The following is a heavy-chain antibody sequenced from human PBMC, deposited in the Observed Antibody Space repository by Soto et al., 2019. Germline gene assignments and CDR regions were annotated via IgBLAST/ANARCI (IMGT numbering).Heavy chain of an antibody. Sequence: SETLSLTCTVSGGSISSSSYYWGWIRQPPGKGLEWIGSIYYSGSTYYNPSLKSRVTISVDTSKNQFSLKLSSVTAADTAVYYCARMCSAVPQPYFDYWGQGTLVTVSS. V-gene: IGHV4-39*01. CDR1: GGSISSSSYY. J-gene: IGHJ4*02. CDR3: ARMCSAVPQPYFDY. CDR2: IYYSGST. D-gene: IGHD6-19*01.